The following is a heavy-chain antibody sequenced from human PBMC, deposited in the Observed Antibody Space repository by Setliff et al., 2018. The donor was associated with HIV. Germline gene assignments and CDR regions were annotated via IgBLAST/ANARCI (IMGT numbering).Heavy chain of an antibody. CDR3: ARVHDGTTTGAFDI. V-gene: IGHV1-46*01. Sequence: ASVKVSCKASGYAFTAYYMHWVRQAPGQGLEWMGIINPSGGGTNFAQKFQGRVTMTRDTSTSTVYMELNSLRSEDTAVYYCARVHDGTTTGAFDIWGQGTLVTVSS. D-gene: IGHD3-22*01. CDR2: INPSGGGT. J-gene: IGHJ3*02. CDR1: GYAFTAYY.